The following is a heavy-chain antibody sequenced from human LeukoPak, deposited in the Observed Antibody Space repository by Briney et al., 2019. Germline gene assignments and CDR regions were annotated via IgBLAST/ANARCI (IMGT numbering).Heavy chain of an antibody. CDR2: ISYDGNNQ. V-gene: IGHV3-30-3*01. CDR1: GFPLSSFA. Sequence: GRSLRLSFAALGFPLSSFAMHWVRQAPGKGLGWGAVISYDGNNQYYADSVKGRFIISRENSKNTVYLQMNSLTAEGTAVYYCVRDSLRSGSYPTDYWGQGTLVTVSS. J-gene: IGHJ4*02. D-gene: IGHD6-19*01. CDR3: VRDSLRSGSYPTDY.